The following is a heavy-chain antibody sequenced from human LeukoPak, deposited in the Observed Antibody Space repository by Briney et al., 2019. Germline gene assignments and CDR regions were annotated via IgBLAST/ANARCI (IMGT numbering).Heavy chain of an antibody. CDR3: SRDPPPANPAFDI. CDR2: ISSGSRAV. CDR1: GFTVSSYS. J-gene: IGHJ3*02. D-gene: IGHD4/OR15-4a*01. V-gene: IGHV3-48*01. Sequence: GGSLRLSCVASGFTVSSYSMNWVRQAPGKGVGWGSYISSGSRAVSYADSVKGRFTISREKAKNSLYLQMNSLRADDTAVYYCSRDPPPANPAFDIWGQGTMVTVSS.